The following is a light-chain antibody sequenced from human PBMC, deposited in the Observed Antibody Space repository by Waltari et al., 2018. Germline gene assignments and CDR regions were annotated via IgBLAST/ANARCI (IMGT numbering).Light chain of an antibody. V-gene: IGKV2-30*01. CDR3: MQGTHWPVYT. CDR2: KVS. J-gene: IGKJ2*01. Sequence: VVMTQSPLSLPVTLGQPASISCSSSESLLFSDGNTYLNWFHQRPGQSPRRLIYKVSNRDSGVPDRFSGSGSDTVFTLKISRVEAEDVGVYYCMQGTHWPVYTFGQGTRLEIK. CDR1: ESLLFSDGNTY.